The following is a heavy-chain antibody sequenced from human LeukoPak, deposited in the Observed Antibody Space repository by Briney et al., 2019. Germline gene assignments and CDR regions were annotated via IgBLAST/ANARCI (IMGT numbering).Heavy chain of an antibody. CDR2: INTNTGNP. J-gene: IGHJ5*02. CDR3: ARDQASEPNWFDP. CDR1: GYSFRNYA. Sequence: ASVKVSCKASGYSFRNYAINWLRQAPGQGPEWMGWINTNTGNPTYAQGFTGRFVFSLDTSVSTAYLQITSLKTEDTAVYYCARDQASEPNWFDPWGQGTLVTASS. D-gene: IGHD1-26*01. V-gene: IGHV7-4-1*02.